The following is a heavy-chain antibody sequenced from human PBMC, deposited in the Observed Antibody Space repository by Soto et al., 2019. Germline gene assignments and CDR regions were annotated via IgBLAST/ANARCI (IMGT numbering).Heavy chain of an antibody. V-gene: IGHV6-1*01. CDR2: TYHRVKWYS. Sequence: SQTLSLTCAISGDSVSNNRAAWNWFRQSPSRGLEWLGRTYHRVKWYSEYAISVRGRITITPDTSTNQFSLQLNFVTPEDTAVYYCGRSDMVGYNSNPKAVDTWGQGTLVTVSS. CDR3: GRSDMVGYNSNPKAVDT. CDR1: GDSVSNNRAA. J-gene: IGHJ5*02. D-gene: IGHD1-20*01.